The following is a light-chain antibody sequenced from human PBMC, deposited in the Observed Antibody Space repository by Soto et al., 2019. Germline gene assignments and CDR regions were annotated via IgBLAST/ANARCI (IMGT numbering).Light chain of an antibody. CDR1: SSNIGAGYD. CDR2: GNS. J-gene: IGLJ2*01. Sequence: QSVLTQPPSVSGAPGQRVTISCTGSSSNIGAGYDVPWYQQLPGTAPKLLIYGNSNRPSGVPDRFSGSKSGTSASLAITGLQAEDEADYYCQSYESSLSAVVFGGGTKLTVL. CDR3: QSYESSLSAVV. V-gene: IGLV1-40*01.